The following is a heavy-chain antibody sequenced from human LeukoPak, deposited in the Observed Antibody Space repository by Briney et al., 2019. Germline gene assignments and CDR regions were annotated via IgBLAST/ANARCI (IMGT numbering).Heavy chain of an antibody. D-gene: IGHD4-11*01. J-gene: IGHJ4*02. Sequence: GGPLSLSWPASGFAFSSYWLNWVRQAPGKGLVWVSRIKSDGSGTSYADSVTGRFTISRDNAKNTLYLQMNSLRGEDTAVYYCARDFAYSHDNWGQGTLVTVSS. V-gene: IGHV3-74*01. CDR3: ARDFAYSHDN. CDR2: IKSDGSGT. CDR1: GFAFSSYW.